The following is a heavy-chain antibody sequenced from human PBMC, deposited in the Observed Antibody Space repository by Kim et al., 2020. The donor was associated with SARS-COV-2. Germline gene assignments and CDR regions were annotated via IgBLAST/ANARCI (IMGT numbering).Heavy chain of an antibody. Sequence: DSVKGRFTISRDNAKNSLYLQMNSLRAEDTALYYCAKGYRVVVAATAFDYWGQGTLVTVSS. D-gene: IGHD2-15*01. V-gene: IGHV3-9*01. J-gene: IGHJ4*02. CDR3: AKGYRVVVAATAFDY.